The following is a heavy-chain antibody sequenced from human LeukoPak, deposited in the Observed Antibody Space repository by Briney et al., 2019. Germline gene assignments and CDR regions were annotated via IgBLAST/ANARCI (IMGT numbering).Heavy chain of an antibody. D-gene: IGHD5-18*01. CDR1: GGSFSGYY. J-gene: IGHJ4*02. Sequence: SETLSLTCAVYGGSFSGYYWSWIRQPAGKGLEWIGEINHSGSTNYNPSLKSRVTISVDTSKNQFSLKLSSVTAADTAVYYCARNRYSYGPRGYYFDYWGQGTLVTVSS. V-gene: IGHV4-34*01. CDR2: INHSGST. CDR3: ARNRYSYGPRGYYFDY.